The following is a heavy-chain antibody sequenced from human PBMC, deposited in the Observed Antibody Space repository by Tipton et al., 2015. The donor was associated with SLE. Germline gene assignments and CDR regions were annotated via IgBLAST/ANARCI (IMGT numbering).Heavy chain of an antibody. J-gene: IGHJ4*02. CDR1: GFTFSSYA. D-gene: IGHD3-10*01. Sequence: GSLRLSCAASGFTFSSYAMSWVRQAPGKGLEWVSVIYSGGSSTYYADSVKGRFTISRDNSKKTLYLQMNSLRAEYTAVYYCAKRGFGDSFDYWGQGTLVTVSS. CDR3: AKRGFGDSFDY. CDR2: IYSGGSST. V-gene: IGHV3-23*03.